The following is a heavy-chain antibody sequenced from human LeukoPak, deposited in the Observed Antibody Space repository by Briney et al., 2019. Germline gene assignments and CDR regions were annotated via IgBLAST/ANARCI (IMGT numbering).Heavy chain of an antibody. CDR3: ARDYSSGSYVPAEGSNWFDP. D-gene: IGHD6-19*01. CDR2: IYYSGST. J-gene: IGHJ5*02. Sequence: PSETLSLTCTVSGESISGFYWTWIRQPPGKGLEWIGYIYYSGSTNYNPSLKSRVTISVDTSKNQFSLKLSSVTAADTAVYYCARDYSSGSYVPAEGSNWFDPWGQGTLVTVSS. V-gene: IGHV4-59*01. CDR1: GESISGFY.